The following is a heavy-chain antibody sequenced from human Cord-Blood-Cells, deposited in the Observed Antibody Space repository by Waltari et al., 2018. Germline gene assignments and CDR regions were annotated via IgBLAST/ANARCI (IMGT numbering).Heavy chain of an antibody. CDR3: ARVPTEWSWFDP. D-gene: IGHD3-3*01. V-gene: IGHV3-74*02. Sequence: VQLVQSGAEVKKPGASVKVSCKASGFTFSSYWMHWVRQAPGKGLVWVSRINSDGSSTSYADSVKGRFTISRDNAKNTLYLQMNSLRAEDTAVYYCARVPTEWSWFDPWGQGTLVTVSS. CDR2: INSDGSST. J-gene: IGHJ5*02. CDR1: GFTFSSYW.